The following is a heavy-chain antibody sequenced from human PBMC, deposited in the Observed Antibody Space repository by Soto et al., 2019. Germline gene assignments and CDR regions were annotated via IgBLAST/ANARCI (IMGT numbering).Heavy chain of an antibody. Sequence: QVQLVQSGAEVKKPGSSVKVSCKASGYTFTGYYMHWVRQAPGQGLEWMGWINPNSGGTNYAQKFQGRVTMTRDPSISTAYMELSRLRSDDTAVYYCARDNQLWIGELLYRAGSNYFDYWGQGTLVTVSS. CDR2: INPNSGGT. V-gene: IGHV1-2*02. D-gene: IGHD3-10*01. CDR3: ARDNQLWIGELLYRAGSNYFDY. J-gene: IGHJ4*02. CDR1: GYTFTGYY.